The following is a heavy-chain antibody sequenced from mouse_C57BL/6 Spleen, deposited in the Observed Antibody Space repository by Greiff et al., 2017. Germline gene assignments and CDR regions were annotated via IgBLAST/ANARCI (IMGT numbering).Heavy chain of an antibody. D-gene: IGHD2-1*01. V-gene: IGHV1-82*01. J-gene: IGHJ4*01. CDR1: GYAFSSSW. CDR2: IYPGDGDT. Sequence: QVQLKESGPELVKPGASVKISCTASGYAFSSSWMNWVKQRPGKGLEWVGRIYPGDGDTTYNGKVKGKGTLTADKSSSKAYMQLRSLTSEDSAVYFWARPIYYDNSYAMDYWGQGTSVTVSS. CDR3: ARPIYYDNSYAMDY.